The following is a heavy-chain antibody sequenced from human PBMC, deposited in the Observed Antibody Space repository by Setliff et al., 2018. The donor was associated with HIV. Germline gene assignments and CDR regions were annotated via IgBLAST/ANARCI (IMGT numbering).Heavy chain of an antibody. D-gene: IGHD3-10*01. CDR2: INYDVSYE. CDR1: GFTFSAHG. CDR3: AKVFAFGVDAFDI. V-gene: IGHV3-30*02. Sequence: GGSLRLSCAASGFTFSAHGMHWVRQAPGKGLEWVAFINYDVSYEYYADSVKGRVTISRDNSKNTVDLQMNSLRPEDTAVYYCAKVFAFGVDAFDIWGQGTVVTVSS. J-gene: IGHJ3*02.